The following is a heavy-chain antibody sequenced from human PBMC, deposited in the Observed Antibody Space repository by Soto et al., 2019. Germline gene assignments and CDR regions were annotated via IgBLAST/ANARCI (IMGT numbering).Heavy chain of an antibody. Sequence: SETLSLTCTVSGGSISSYYWSWIRQPPGKGLEWIGYTYYTGSTNYNPSLKGRVTMSVDTSRDQVSLRLRSVTRADTAVYYCARDQYDFRSGSYYYAMEVWGQGTKVTVSS. CDR2: TYYTGST. CDR1: GGSISSYY. J-gene: IGHJ6*02. D-gene: IGHD3-3*01. CDR3: ARDQYDFRSGSYYYAMEV. V-gene: IGHV4-59*01.